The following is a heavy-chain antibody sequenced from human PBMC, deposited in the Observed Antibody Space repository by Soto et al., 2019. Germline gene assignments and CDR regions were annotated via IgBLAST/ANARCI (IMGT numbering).Heavy chain of an antibody. CDR1: GFTFSSYG. Sequence: QVQLVESGGGVVQPGRSLRLSCAASGFTFSSYGMHLVRQAPGKGLEWVAVISYDGSNKYYADSVKGRFTISRDNSKNTLYLQMNSLRAEDTAVYYCAKFRVGAYFDYWGQGTLVTVSS. V-gene: IGHV3-30*18. D-gene: IGHD3-10*01. CDR3: AKFRVGAYFDY. CDR2: ISYDGSNK. J-gene: IGHJ4*02.